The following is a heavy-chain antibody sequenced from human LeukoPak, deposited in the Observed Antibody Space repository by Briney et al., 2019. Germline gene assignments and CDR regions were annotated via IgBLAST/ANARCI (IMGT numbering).Heavy chain of an antibody. J-gene: IGHJ4*02. D-gene: IGHD3-22*01. CDR2: IYTSGST. Sequence: SETLSLTCTVSGGSISSYYWSWIRQPPGKGLEWIGYIYTSGSTNYNPSLKSRVTISVDTSMNQFSLKLSSVTAADTAVYYCARRAYYDSSGHTVFDYWGQGTLVTVSS. CDR1: GGSISSYY. V-gene: IGHV4-4*09. CDR3: ARRAYYDSSGHTVFDY.